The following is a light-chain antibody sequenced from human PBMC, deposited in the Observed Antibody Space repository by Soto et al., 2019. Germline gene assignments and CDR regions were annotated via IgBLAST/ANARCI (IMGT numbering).Light chain of an antibody. V-gene: IGLV2-14*01. CDR2: DVS. CDR3: SSYTTSGSLV. Sequence: QSALTQPASVSGSPGQSITISCTGTSSDVGGYNYVSWYQQHPGKAPKLMIYDVSNRPPGVSNRFSGSKSGNTASLTISGLQAEDEADYYCSSYTTSGSLVFGGGTQLTVL. CDR1: SSDVGGYNY. J-gene: IGLJ2*01.